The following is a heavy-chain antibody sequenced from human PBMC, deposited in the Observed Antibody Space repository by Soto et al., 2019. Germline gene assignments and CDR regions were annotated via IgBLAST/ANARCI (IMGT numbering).Heavy chain of an antibody. CDR2: ISAHNGNT. D-gene: IGHD2-2*01. CDR3: ARSDCSSIWYWFDP. Sequence: QVQLVQSGAEVKKPGASVKVSCKASGYTFTSNGITWVRQAAGQGLEWMGWISAHNGNTNSAQKFQGRVTMTTDTSTSTAYMELRSLRSDDTAVFYCARSDCSSIWYWFDPWGQGTLVTVSS. CDR1: GYTFTSNG. J-gene: IGHJ5*02. V-gene: IGHV1-18*01.